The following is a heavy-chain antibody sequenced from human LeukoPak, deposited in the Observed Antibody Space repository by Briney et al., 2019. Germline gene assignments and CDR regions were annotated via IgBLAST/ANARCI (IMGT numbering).Heavy chain of an antibody. Sequence: GGSLRLSCAASGFTFSSYTMNWVRQAPGKGLEWVSSISSSSSYIYYVDSVKGRFTISRDNAKNSLYLQMNSLRAEDTAVYYCAELGITMIGGVWGKGTTVTISS. J-gene: IGHJ6*04. CDR1: GFTFSSYT. CDR2: ISSSSSYI. D-gene: IGHD3-10*02. CDR3: AELGITMIGGV. V-gene: IGHV3-21*01.